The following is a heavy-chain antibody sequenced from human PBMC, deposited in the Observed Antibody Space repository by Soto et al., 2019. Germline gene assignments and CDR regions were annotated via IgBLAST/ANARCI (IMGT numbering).Heavy chain of an antibody. J-gene: IGHJ5*02. CDR2: IYPSGSST. CDR3: ARGGRIRTTFGP. D-gene: IGHD1-7*01. CDR1: GAAVSIDGYS. V-gene: IGHV4-30-2*01. Sequence: SETLSLTCAVSGAAVSIDGYSLSWVRQTPGRGLEWIGYIYPSGSSTYYNPSLKSRVTMSVDSAKNHFSLKLTSMTAADTAVYYCARGGRIRTTFGPWCQGPLVTVSS.